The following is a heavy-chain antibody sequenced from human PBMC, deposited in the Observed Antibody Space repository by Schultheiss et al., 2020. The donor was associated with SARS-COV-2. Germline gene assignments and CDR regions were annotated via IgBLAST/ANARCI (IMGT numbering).Heavy chain of an antibody. CDR3: GREWSDSGRGVDV. J-gene: IGHJ6*02. Sequence: GGSLRLSCAASGFTFSSYSMNWVRQAPGKGLEWVAVISYDGSNKYYPGSVKGRFTISRDNAKNTLYLQINNLRAEDTAVYYCGREWSDSGRGVDVWGQGTTVTVSS. D-gene: IGHD3-3*01. CDR1: GFTFSSYS. CDR2: ISYDGSNK. V-gene: IGHV3-30*03.